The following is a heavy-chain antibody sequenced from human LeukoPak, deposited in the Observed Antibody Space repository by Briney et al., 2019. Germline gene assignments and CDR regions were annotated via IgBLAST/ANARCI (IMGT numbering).Heavy chain of an antibody. J-gene: IGHJ4*02. CDR3: ARGRYSSGWLYCFDY. CDR2: INHSGST. V-gene: IGHV4-34*01. CDR1: GGSFSGYY. Sequence: SETLSLTCAVYGGSFSGYYWSWIRQPPGKGLEWIGEINHSGSTNYNPSLKSRVTISVDTSKNQFSLKLSSVTSADTAVYYCARGRYSSGWLYCFDYWGQGTLVTVSS. D-gene: IGHD6-19*01.